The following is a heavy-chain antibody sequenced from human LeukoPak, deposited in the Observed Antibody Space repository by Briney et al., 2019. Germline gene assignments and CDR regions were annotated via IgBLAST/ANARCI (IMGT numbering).Heavy chain of an antibody. D-gene: IGHD6-19*01. V-gene: IGHV5-51*01. CDR2: IYPGDSDT. CDR3: ARPPSYSSGPIY. J-gene: IGHJ4*02. CDR1: GYSFTSNW. Sequence: GESLKISCKGSGYSFTSNWIGWVRQVPGKGLEWMGIIYPGDSDTRYSPSFQGQVTISADKSITTAHLQWSSLKASDTAMYYCARPPSYSSGPIYWGQGTLVTVSS.